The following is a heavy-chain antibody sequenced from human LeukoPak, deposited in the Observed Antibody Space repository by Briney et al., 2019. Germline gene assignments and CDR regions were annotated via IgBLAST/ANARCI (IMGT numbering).Heavy chain of an antibody. J-gene: IGHJ4*02. CDR2: IYYSGST. CDR3: ARGLDYYDSSGYSGRGGCFDY. V-gene: IGHV4-31*03. Sequence: PSETLSLTCTVSGGSISSSSYYWGWIRQHPGKGLEWIGYIYYSGSTYYNPSLKSRVTISVDTSKNQFSLKLSSVTAADTAVYYCARGLDYYDSSGYSGRGGCFDYWGQGTLVTVSS. CDR1: GGSISSSSYY. D-gene: IGHD3-22*01.